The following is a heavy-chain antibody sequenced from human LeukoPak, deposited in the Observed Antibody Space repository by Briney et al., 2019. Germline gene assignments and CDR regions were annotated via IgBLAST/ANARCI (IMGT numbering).Heavy chain of an antibody. CDR2: IYYSGST. V-gene: IGHV4-39*01. D-gene: IGHD1-26*01. Sequence: PSETLSLTCTVSGGSISSSSYYWGWIRQPPGKGLEWIGSIYYSGSTYYNPSLKSRVTISVDTSKNQFSLRLNSVTAADTAMYFCVKSGGYGLIDYWGQGTLVTVSS. CDR1: GGSISSSSYY. CDR3: VKSGGYGLIDY. J-gene: IGHJ4*02.